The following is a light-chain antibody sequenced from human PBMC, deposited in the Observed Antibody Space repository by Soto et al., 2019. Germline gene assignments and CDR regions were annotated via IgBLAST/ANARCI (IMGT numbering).Light chain of an antibody. V-gene: IGKV1-5*03. Sequence: DIQMTQSPSSLSGSVRDRVKISCRASQTISSWLAWYQQKPGKAPKLPIYKASTLKSGVPSRFSGSGSGTEFTLTISSLQPDDFATYYCQHYNSYSEAFGQGTKVAIK. CDR1: QTISSW. CDR2: KAS. J-gene: IGKJ1*01. CDR3: QHYNSYSEA.